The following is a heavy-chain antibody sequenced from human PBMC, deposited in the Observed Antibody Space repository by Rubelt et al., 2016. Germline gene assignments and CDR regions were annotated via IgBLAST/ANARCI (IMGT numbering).Heavy chain of an antibody. CDR2: IDHRGST. Sequence: QVQLQQWGAGLLKPSETLSLTCVVYGGSFSGYYWTWIRLPPGKGLEWIGEIDHRGSTNYNPSLKSRVTISVDTFKNQFSLKLSSVTAADTAVYYCARELQRYDYWGQGTLVTVSS. J-gene: IGHJ4*02. D-gene: IGHD4-11*01. V-gene: IGHV4-34*01. CDR3: ARELQRYDY. CDR1: GGSFSGYY.